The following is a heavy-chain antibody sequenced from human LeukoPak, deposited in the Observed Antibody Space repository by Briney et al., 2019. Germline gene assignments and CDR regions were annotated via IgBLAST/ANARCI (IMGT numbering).Heavy chain of an antibody. J-gene: IGHJ4*02. Sequence: GGSLRLSCAASGFNFNDYGMHWVRQAPGKGLEWVAIIWHDGNNKYYADSVRGRFTISRDNSKNTLYLEMNSLRAEDTAVYYCARDGAYSYTYWGQGPWSSSPQ. CDR1: GFNFNDYG. CDR2: IWHDGNNK. V-gene: IGHV3-33*01. D-gene: IGHD5-18*01. CDR3: ARDGAYSYTY.